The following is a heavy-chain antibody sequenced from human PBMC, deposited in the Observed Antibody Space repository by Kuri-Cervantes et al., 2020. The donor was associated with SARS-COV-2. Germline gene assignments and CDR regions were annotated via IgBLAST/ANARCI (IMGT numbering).Heavy chain of an antibody. J-gene: IGHJ6*03. CDR2: IYHSGST. D-gene: IGHD6-13*01. CDR1: GYSISSGYY. V-gene: IGHV4-38-2*02. CDR3: ARDGLSSSWGIYYYYYYMDV. Sequence: GSLRLSCTVSGYSISSGYYWGWIRQPPGKGLEWIGSIYHSGSTYYNPSLKSRVTISVDTSKNQFSLKLSSVTAADTAVYYCARDGLSSSWGIYYYYYYMDVWGKGTTVTVSS.